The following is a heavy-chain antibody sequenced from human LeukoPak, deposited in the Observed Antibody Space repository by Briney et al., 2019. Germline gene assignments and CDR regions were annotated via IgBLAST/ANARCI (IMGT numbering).Heavy chain of an antibody. CDR1: GGSISSYY. J-gene: IGHJ4*02. V-gene: IGHV4-59*01. CDR2: IYYSGST. CDR3: ARGSYYFDY. Sequence: SETLSLTCTVSGGSISSYYWSWIRHPPGKGLEWIGYIYYSGSTNYNPSLKSRVAISVDTSKNQFSLKLSSVTAADTAVYYCARGSYYFDYWGQGTLVTVSS. D-gene: IGHD1-26*01.